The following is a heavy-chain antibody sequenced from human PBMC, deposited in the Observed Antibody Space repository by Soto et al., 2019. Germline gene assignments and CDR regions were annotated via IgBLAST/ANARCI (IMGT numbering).Heavy chain of an antibody. Sequence: GGSLRLSCAASGFTFSSYSMNWVRQAPGKGLEWVSSISSSSSYIYYADSVKGRFTISRDNAKNSLYLQMNSLRAEDTAVYYCARDLGSVPSGNVPAASYYYYGMDVWGQGTTVTVSS. D-gene: IGHD2-2*01. V-gene: IGHV3-21*01. J-gene: IGHJ6*02. CDR1: GFTFSSYS. CDR2: ISSSSSYI. CDR3: ARDLGSVPSGNVPAASYYYYGMDV.